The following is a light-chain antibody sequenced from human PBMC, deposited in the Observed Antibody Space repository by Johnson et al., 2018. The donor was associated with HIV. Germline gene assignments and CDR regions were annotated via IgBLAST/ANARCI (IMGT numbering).Light chain of an antibody. CDR3: GTWDSRLNAYV. Sequence: QSVLTQPPSVSAAPGQKVTISCSGSTSNIGKNSLSWYQQLPGTAPKLLIYDTYKRFFEIPDRFSGSKSGTSATLGITGLQTGDEADYYCGTWDSRLNAYVFGAGTKVTVL. CDR1: TSNIGKNS. V-gene: IGLV1-51*01. CDR2: DTY. J-gene: IGLJ1*01.